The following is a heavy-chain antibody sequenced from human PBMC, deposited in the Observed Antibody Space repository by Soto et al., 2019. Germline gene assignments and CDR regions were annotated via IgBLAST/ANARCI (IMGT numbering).Heavy chain of an antibody. J-gene: IGHJ6*02. CDR2: IWPDGNDK. CDR1: GFTFSTFA. CDR3: VKGDWNYVPRLMAV. D-gene: IGHD1-7*01. V-gene: IGHV3-30*02. Sequence: GGSLRLSCTASGFTFSTFALHWVRQGPGKGLEWVAIIWPDGNDKYYADSVKGRFTISSDNSKNTLSLQMNSLRADDTAVYYCVKGDWNYVPRLMAVWGQGTTVTVSS.